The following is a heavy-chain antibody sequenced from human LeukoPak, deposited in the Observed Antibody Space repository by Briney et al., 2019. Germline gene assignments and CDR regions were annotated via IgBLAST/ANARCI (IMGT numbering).Heavy chain of an antibody. J-gene: IGHJ4*02. V-gene: IGHV3-33*01. CDR2: IAYDGSRA. CDR3: TRYNNDHFDY. CDR1: GFTFGGYG. Sequence: QLGRSLRLSCAGSGFTFGGYGMHWFRQTPGKGLEWVAVIAYDGSRAFYADSVKGRFTISRDNSKNTMSVQMDDLRAEDTAVYYCTRYNNDHFDYWGQGTLVTASS. D-gene: IGHD1-14*01.